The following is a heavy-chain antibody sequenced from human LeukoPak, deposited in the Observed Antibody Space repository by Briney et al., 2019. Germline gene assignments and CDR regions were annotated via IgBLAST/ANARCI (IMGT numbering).Heavy chain of an antibody. J-gene: IGHJ4*02. D-gene: IGHD3-10*01. CDR1: RFTFSNYW. CDR2: ISGDGSTT. V-gene: IGHV3-74*01. Sequence: PGGSLRLSCAASRFTFSNYWMHWVRQAPGKGLVWVSRISGDGSTTSYADSVKGRFTISRDNAKNTLYLQMNSLRAEDTAVYYRARVGYYGSGNYLVWGQGTLVTVSS. CDR3: ARVGYYGSGNYLV.